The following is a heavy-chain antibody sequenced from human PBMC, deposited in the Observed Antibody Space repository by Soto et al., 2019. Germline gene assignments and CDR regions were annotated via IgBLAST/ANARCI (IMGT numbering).Heavy chain of an antibody. J-gene: IGHJ4*02. CDR3: ARDGDSSGYFDY. V-gene: IGHV1-69*04. CDR2: IIPILGIA. CDR1: GGTFSSYT. D-gene: IGHD6-19*01. Sequence: SVKVSCKASGGTFSSYTISWVRQAPGQGLEWMGRIIPILGIANYAQKFQGRVTITADKSTSTAYMELNSLRAEDTAVYYCARDGDSSGYFDYWGQGTLVTVSS.